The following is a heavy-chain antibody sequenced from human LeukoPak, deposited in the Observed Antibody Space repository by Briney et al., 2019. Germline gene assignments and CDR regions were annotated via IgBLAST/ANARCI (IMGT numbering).Heavy chain of an antibody. CDR1: CCNFINYW. J-gene: IGHJ3*02. Sequence: GEALKISCSGSCCNFINYWIAWVRQMPGKGLEWMGIIYPGDSDARYSPSFQGQITISADKSISTAYLQWSSLKASDTATYYCARQPASAPGLETNSFDTWGQGTMVTVSS. CDR2: IYPGDSDA. V-gene: IGHV5-51*01. D-gene: IGHD2-2*01. CDR3: ARQPASAPGLETNSFDT.